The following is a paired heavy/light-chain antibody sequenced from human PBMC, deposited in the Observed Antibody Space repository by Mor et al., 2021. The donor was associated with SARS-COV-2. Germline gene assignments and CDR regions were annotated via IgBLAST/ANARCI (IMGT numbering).Light chain of an antibody. V-gene: IGKV3-15*01. Sequence: EIVMTQSPATLSVSPGERATLSCRASQSVGTNFAWYQQKPGQAPRLLIYETSTRATGIPARFSGSGSGTEFTLTISSLQSEDFAIYYCQQYNNWPPVTFGGGTKVEIK. CDR2: ETS. CDR1: QSVGTN. J-gene: IGKJ4*01. CDR3: QQYNNWPPVT.
Heavy chain of an antibody. D-gene: IGHD7-27*01. Sequence: EVQLVESGGGLIQPGGSLRLSCETSGFTVSNNYMSWVRQAPGKGLEWVSAIYSGTSAYYADSVRGRFTISRDNSKNTLYLQMNSLRAEDTAIYYCARGTNWGRDYFTSWGQGTLVTVSS. CDR2: IYSGTSA. CDR1: GFTVSNNY. V-gene: IGHV3-53*01. J-gene: IGHJ4*02. CDR3: ARGTNWGRDYFTS.